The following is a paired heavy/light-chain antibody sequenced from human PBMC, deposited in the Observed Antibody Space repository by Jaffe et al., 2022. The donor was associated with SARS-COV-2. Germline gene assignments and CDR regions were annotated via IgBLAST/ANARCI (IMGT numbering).Heavy chain of an antibody. CDR2: VSSTGTT. CDR1: GGSISSGSYY. V-gene: IGHV4-61*02. J-gene: IGHJ5*02. D-gene: IGHD4-17*01. CDR3: AREKLTVTGWFDP. Sequence: QVQLQESGPGLVKPSQTLSLTCTVSGGSISSGSYYWSWIRQPAGKGLEWIGRVSSTGTTNYNPSLRSRVTISRDSSKNQFSLKLTSVTAADTAVYYCAREKLTVTGWFDPWGQGTLVTVSS.
Light chain of an antibody. CDR3: QQANSFPRT. V-gene: IGKV1-12*01. Sequence: DIQMTQSPSSVSASVGDRVTITCRASQDVSSWLAWYQQKPGKAPKLLIFAASSLQSGVPSRFSGSGSGTDFTLTISSLQPEDFATYYCQQANSFPRTFGQGTKVEIK. J-gene: IGKJ1*01. CDR1: QDVSSW. CDR2: AAS.